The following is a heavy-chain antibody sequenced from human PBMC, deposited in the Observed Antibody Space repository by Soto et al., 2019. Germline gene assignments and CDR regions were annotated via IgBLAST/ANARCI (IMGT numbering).Heavy chain of an antibody. CDR3: ARDLSH. Sequence: DVQLVGSGGGLVQPGGSLRRSRVAAGFPFSSYAMHWVRQAPGKGLEWISYINGASTTTFYADSVKGRFTVSRDNVKNSVYLQMSSLIHEDTAFYYCARDLSHWGQGMLVTVSS. CDR2: INGASTTT. J-gene: IGHJ4*02. CDR1: GFPFSSYA. V-gene: IGHV3-48*02.